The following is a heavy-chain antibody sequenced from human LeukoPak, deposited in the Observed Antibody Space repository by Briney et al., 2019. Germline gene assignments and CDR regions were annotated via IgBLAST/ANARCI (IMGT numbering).Heavy chain of an antibody. D-gene: IGHD3-3*01. CDR1: GGSISSYY. J-gene: IGHJ4*02. V-gene: IGHV4-59*08. CDR3: ARPFGGGTFDY. CDR2: IYYSGST. Sequence: PSETLSLTCTVSGGSISSYYWSWIRQPPGKGLEWIGYIYYSGSTNYNPSLKSRVTISVDTSKNQFSLKLSSVTAADTAVYYCARPFGGGTFDYWGQGTLVTVSS.